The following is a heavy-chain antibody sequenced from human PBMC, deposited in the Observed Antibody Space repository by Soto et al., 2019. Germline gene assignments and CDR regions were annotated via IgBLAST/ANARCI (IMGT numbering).Heavy chain of an antibody. CDR2: IYYSAST. V-gene: IGHV4-59*01. CDR1: GASISDYY. CDR3: ASGEVQDGYTFFDY. Sequence: SETLSLTCTVSGASISDYYCTWIRQPPGKGLEWIGYIYYSASTNYNPSLKSQVTISVDTSKNQFSLKLSSVTAADTAVYYCASGEVQDGYTFFDYWGQGALVTVSS. D-gene: IGHD5-12*01. J-gene: IGHJ4*02.